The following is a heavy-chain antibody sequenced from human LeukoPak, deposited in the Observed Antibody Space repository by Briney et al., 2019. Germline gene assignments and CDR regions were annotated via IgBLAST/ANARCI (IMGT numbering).Heavy chain of an antibody. V-gene: IGHV3-30*18. D-gene: IGHD3-10*01. J-gene: IGHJ4*02. Sequence: GGSLRLSCAASGFTLSRSGIHWVRQAPGRGLEWVAVISYDERDEYYADSVKGRFTISRDNSKNTLYLQMNSLRAEDTAVYYCAKDSKGSGTYYDRYFDYWGQGTLVTVSS. CDR2: ISYDERDE. CDR3: AKDSKGSGTYYDRYFDY. CDR1: GFTLSRSG.